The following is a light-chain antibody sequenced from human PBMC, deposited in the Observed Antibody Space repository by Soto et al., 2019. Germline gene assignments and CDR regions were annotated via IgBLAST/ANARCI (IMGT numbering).Light chain of an antibody. CDR3: QQRYSSPYT. J-gene: IGKJ2*01. CDR2: SAS. Sequence: DIQMTHSPSSLSASVGDRVTITCRASHIISDYLNWYQQKPGRSPKLLIYSASILHSGVPSSFSGRGSGTDFTLTISSLQPEDFATYFCQQRYSSPYTFGQGTTLEIK. V-gene: IGKV1-39*01. CDR1: HIISDY.